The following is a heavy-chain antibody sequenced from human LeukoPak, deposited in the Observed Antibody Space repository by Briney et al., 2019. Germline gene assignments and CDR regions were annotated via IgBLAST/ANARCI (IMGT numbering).Heavy chain of an antibody. Sequence: GGSLRLSCAASGFTFYNYGMHWVRQAPGKGLERVAVISHDGSNIHYGDSVKGRFTISRDNSKNTLYLQMNSLRVEDTAVYYCAKDPYRVVVATGNYLDPWGQGTLVTVSA. V-gene: IGHV3-30*18. CDR3: AKDPYRVVVATGNYLDP. D-gene: IGHD2-21*01. CDR1: GFTFYNYG. CDR2: ISHDGSNI. J-gene: IGHJ5*02.